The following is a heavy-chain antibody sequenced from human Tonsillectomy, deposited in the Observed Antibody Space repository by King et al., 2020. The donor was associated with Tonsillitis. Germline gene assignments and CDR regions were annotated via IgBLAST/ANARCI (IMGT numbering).Heavy chain of an antibody. Sequence: QLQESGPGLVKPSETLSLTCTVSVGSISSSSFYWGWVRQPPGKGLEWIGTIYYSGSTFYNPSLKSRVTISVDTSKNPFSLKLSSVTAADTAVYYCASHPMAARWLIDYWGQGTLVTVSS. V-gene: IGHV4-39*01. J-gene: IGHJ4*02. CDR2: IYYSGST. D-gene: IGHD6-6*01. CDR3: ASHPMAARWLIDY. CDR1: VGSISSSSFY.